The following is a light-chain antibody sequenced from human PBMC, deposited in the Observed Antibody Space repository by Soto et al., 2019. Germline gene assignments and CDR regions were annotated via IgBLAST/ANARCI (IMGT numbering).Light chain of an antibody. CDR2: GIS. CDR1: QSITSSF. Sequence: EIVLTQSPGTLSLSPGERATLSCRASQSITSSFLAWYQQQPGQAPRPLIFGISYRATGIPDRFSGSGSGTAFTLTISRLEPEDFAVYYCQHYGSSSFTFGGGTKVEIK. V-gene: IGKV3-20*01. CDR3: QHYGSSSFT. J-gene: IGKJ4*01.